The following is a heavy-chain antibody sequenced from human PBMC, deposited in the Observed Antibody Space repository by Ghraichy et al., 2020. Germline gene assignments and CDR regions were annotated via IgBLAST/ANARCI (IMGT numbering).Heavy chain of an antibody. Sequence: GESLNISCAASGFTFSSHWMHWVRQPPGKGLVWVSRINSDGTSTNYADSARGRFTISRDNAKNTLYLQMNSLKAEDTAVYYCAREVRQQGFDYWGQGTLVTVSS. CDR3: AREVRQQGFDY. J-gene: IGHJ4*02. CDR1: GFTFSSHW. CDR2: INSDGTST. V-gene: IGHV3-74*01. D-gene: IGHD6-13*01.